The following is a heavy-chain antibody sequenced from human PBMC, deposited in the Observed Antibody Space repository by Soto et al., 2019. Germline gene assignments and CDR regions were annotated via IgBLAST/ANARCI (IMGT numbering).Heavy chain of an antibody. J-gene: IGHJ4*02. Sequence: PSETLSLTCSVAGAYISGGDYYWNWIRQPPGKGLEWIGYIYYTGNTVFNPSLKSRVSISVDTSKNQFSLKLNPVTAADTAVYYCSSLPDGYTSGLDYWGQGTLVTVS. D-gene: IGHD5-12*01. CDR1: GAYISGGDYY. CDR2: IYYTGNT. V-gene: IGHV4-30-4*01. CDR3: SSLPDGYTSGLDY.